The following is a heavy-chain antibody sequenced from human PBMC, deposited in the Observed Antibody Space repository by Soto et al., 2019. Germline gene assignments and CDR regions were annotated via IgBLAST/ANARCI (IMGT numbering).Heavy chain of an antibody. Sequence: EVQLLESGGGLVQPGGSLRLSCAASGFTFSSYAMSWVRQAPGKGLEWVSAISGSGGSTYYADSVKGRFTISRDNSKNTLYLQMNSLRAEDTAVYYCAKVGKGHSSSWYYFDYWGQGTLVTVSS. CDR1: GFTFSSYA. CDR2: ISGSGGST. V-gene: IGHV3-23*01. CDR3: AKVGKGHSSSWYYFDY. D-gene: IGHD6-13*01. J-gene: IGHJ4*02.